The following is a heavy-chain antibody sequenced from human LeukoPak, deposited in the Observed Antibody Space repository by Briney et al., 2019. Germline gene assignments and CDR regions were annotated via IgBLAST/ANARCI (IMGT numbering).Heavy chain of an antibody. V-gene: IGHV3-7*01. J-gene: IGHJ5*02. D-gene: IGHD2-15*01. CDR2: IKQDGSEK. CDR1: GFTFSSYW. Sequence: PGGSLRLSCAASGFTFSSYWMSWVRQAPGKGLEWAANIKQDGSEKYYVDSVKGRFTISRDNAKNSLYLQMNSLRAEDTAVYYCARAGGPNWFDPWGQGTLVTVSS. CDR3: ARAGGPNWFDP.